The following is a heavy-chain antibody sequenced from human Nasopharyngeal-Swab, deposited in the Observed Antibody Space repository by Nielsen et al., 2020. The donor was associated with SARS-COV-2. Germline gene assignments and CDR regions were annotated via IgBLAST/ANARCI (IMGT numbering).Heavy chain of an antibody. CDR1: GGSISSAFYQ. CDR3: ARQGLFCSGGSCYYDAFDI. D-gene: IGHD2-15*01. Sequence: SETLSLTCTVSGGSISSAFYQWSWIRQPAGKGLEWIGRMYTGGRTDYNPSLKGRVTISVDTSRNQLSLKLNSVTAADTAVYYCARQGLFCSGGSCYYDAFDIWGQGTMVTVSS. CDR2: MYTGGRT. J-gene: IGHJ3*02. V-gene: IGHV4-61*02.